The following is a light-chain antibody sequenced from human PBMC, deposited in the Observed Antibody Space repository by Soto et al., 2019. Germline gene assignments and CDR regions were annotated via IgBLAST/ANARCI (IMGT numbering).Light chain of an antibody. J-gene: IGKJ1*01. CDR2: KAS. CDR3: QQYNNYPWT. V-gene: IGKV1-5*03. CDR1: QSISRW. Sequence: DIQMNQSPSTLSASVGDRVTITCRASQSISRWLDWYQQKPGKAPKLQIYKASSFESGVPSRFSGSESGTDFTLTISSLQPNDFSTYYCQQYNNYPWTFVQGIKVESK.